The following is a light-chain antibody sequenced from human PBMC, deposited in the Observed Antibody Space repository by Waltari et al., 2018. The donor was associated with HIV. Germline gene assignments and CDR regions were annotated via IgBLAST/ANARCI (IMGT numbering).Light chain of an antibody. CDR2: MDA. V-gene: IGLV3-9*01. J-gene: IGLJ1*01. Sequence: YQLTQALSVSVAPGQTATVTCRGDNTTLTNVRWHQQKPGQAPELVMFMDADRPSGIPAWFSGTNWGNTANLIINRAQVGDEADYYCQVWDRSTVIFGSGTKVTVL. CDR3: QVWDRSTVI. CDR1: NTTLTN.